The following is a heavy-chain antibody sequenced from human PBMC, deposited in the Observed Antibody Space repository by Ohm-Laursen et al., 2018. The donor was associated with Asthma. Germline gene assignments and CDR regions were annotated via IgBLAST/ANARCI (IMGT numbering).Heavy chain of an antibody. V-gene: IGHV3-11*01. D-gene: IGHD4-17*01. Sequence: SLRLSCAASGFTFSGYYMSWVRQAPGKGLEWISYISTSGSTMYYADSVKGRFTISRDNAKSSLYLQMNSLTVEDTAVYYCARDPPVTTVTTGEYFDYWGQGTLVTVTS. CDR1: GFTFSGYY. CDR3: ARDPPVTTVTTGEYFDY. J-gene: IGHJ4*02. CDR2: ISTSGSTM.